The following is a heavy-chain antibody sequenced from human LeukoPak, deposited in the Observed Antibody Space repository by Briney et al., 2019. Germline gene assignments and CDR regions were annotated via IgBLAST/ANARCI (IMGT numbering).Heavy chain of an antibody. V-gene: IGHV1-2*02. D-gene: IGHD3-22*01. Sequence: ASVKVSCKASGYTFTGYYMHWVRQAPGQGLEWMGWINPNSGGTNYAQKFQGRVTMTRDTSISTAYMELSRLRSDDTAVYYCARVAIDYYYYGMDVWGQGTTVTVSS. CDR3: ARVAIDYYYYGMDV. J-gene: IGHJ6*02. CDR2: INPNSGGT. CDR1: GYTFTGYY.